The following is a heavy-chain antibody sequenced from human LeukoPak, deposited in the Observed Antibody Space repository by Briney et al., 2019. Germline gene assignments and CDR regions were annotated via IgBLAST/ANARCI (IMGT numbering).Heavy chain of an antibody. V-gene: IGHV3-9*01. D-gene: IGHD3-3*01. CDR1: GFTFDDYA. Sequence: GRSLRLSCAASGFTFDDYAMHWVRQAPGKGLEWVSGISWNSGSIGYADSVKGRFTISRDNAKNSLYLQMNSLRAEDTAVYYCASPGEFGVVTLDYWGQGTLVTVSS. CDR2: ISWNSGSI. CDR3: ASPGEFGVVTLDY. J-gene: IGHJ4*02.